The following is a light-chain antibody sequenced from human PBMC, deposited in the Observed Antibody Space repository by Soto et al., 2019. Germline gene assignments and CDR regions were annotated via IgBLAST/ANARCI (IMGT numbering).Light chain of an antibody. V-gene: IGLV2-14*01. Sequence: QSVLTQPASVSGSPGQSITISCTGTNSDVGGYNYVSWYQQYPGKAPQVIIYEVSYRPSGVSHRFSGSKSGNTASLTISGLQAEDEADYYCNSYTSTATWVFGGGTKVTVL. J-gene: IGLJ3*02. CDR1: NSDVGGYNY. CDR2: EVS. CDR3: NSYTSTATWV.